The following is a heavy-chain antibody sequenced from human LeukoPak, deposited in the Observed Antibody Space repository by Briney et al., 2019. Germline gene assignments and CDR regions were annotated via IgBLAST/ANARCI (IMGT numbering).Heavy chain of an antibody. Sequence: GGSLRLSCAASGFAFSSYAMSWVRQAPGKGLEWVSAISGNGGSTYYADSVKGRFTISRDGSKNTLYLQMNSLRAEDTAVYYCAKDRQLLTGSDYWGQGTLVTVSS. J-gene: IGHJ4*02. D-gene: IGHD1-26*01. V-gene: IGHV3-23*01. CDR1: GFAFSSYA. CDR2: ISGNGGST. CDR3: AKDRQLLTGSDY.